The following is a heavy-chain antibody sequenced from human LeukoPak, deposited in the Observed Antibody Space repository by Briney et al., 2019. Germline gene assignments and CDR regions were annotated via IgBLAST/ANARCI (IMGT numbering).Heavy chain of an antibody. CDR2: ISYDGSNK. D-gene: IGHD1-7*01. V-gene: IGHV3-30-3*01. CDR1: GFTFSSYA. J-gene: IGHJ4*02. CDR3: ARVRLELPFDY. Sequence: PGGSLRLYCAASGFTFSSYAMHWVRQAPGKGLEWVAVISYDGSNKYYADSVKGRFTISRDNSKNTLYLQMNSLRAEDTAVYYCARVRLELPFDYWGQGTLVTVSS.